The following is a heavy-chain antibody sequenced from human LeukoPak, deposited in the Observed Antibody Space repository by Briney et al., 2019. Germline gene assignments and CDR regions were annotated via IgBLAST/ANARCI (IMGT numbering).Heavy chain of an antibody. Sequence: SVKVSCKASGGTFSSYAISWVRQAPGQGLEWMGGIIPIFGTANYAQKFQGRVTITTDEPTNTAYMELSRLRSEDTAVYYCARDREDIVVVPAAKGGYYYYYMDVWGKGTTVTVSS. V-gene: IGHV1-69*05. J-gene: IGHJ6*03. CDR2: IIPIFGTA. CDR3: ARDREDIVVVPAAKGGYYYYYMDV. D-gene: IGHD2-2*01. CDR1: GGTFSSYA.